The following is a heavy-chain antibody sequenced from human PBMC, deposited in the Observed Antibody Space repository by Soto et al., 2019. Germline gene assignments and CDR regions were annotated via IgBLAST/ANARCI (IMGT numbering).Heavy chain of an antibody. Sequence: GGSLRLSCAASGFTFSNFAMSWVRQAPGKGLEWVSVISGGGGTTYYADSVKGRFTISRDNSKNTLYLQMNSLRAEDTAVYYCAKDQDPYYYDSSGYYVFDYWGQGTLVTVSS. J-gene: IGHJ4*02. V-gene: IGHV3-23*01. D-gene: IGHD3-22*01. CDR3: AKDQDPYYYDSSGYYVFDY. CDR1: GFTFSNFA. CDR2: ISGGGGTT.